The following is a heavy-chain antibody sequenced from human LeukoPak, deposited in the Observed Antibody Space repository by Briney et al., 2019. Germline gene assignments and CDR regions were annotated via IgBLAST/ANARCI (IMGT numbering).Heavy chain of an antibody. V-gene: IGHV5-51*01. Sequence: GESLKISCKGSGYSLTSYWIGWVRQMPGKGLEWMGIIYPGDSDTRYSPSFQGQVTISADKSISTAYLQWSSLKASDTAMYYCARHDGYSFRFRYYYYGMDVWGQGTTVAVSS. CDR1: GYSLTSYW. J-gene: IGHJ6*02. CDR3: ARHDGYSFRFRYYYYGMDV. CDR2: IYPGDSDT. D-gene: IGHD5-24*01.